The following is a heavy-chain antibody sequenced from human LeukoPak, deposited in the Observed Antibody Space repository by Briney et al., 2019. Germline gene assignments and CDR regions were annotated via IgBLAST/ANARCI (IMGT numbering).Heavy chain of an antibody. CDR3: VKLSAAGTDY. V-gene: IGHV3-64D*06. CDR1: GFTFSSYA. D-gene: IGHD6-13*01. J-gene: IGHJ4*02. CDR2: ISSNGGST. Sequence: GGSLRLSCSASGFTFSSYAMHWVRQAPGKGLEYVSAISSNGGSTYYADSVKGRFTISRDNSKNTLYLQMSSQRAEDTAVYYCVKLSAAGTDYWGQGTLVTVSS.